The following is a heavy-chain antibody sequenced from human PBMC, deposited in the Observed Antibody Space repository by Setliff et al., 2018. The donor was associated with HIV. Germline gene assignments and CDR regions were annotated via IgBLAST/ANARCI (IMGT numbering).Heavy chain of an antibody. CDR2: IIPVFGTA. D-gene: IGHD1-26*01. V-gene: IGHV1-69*13. Sequence: SVKVSCKASGGTFNSYVVNWVRQAPGQGLEWMGGIIPVFGTANYAQKFQDRVTITADESTSTVYMELSSLRSEDTAVYYCARRWKSGATHAACDFWGQGTMVTVSS. CDR3: ARRWKSGATHAACDF. J-gene: IGHJ3*01. CDR1: GGTFNSYV.